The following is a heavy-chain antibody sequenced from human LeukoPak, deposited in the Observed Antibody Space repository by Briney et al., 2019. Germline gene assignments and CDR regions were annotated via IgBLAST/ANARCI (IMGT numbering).Heavy chain of an antibody. D-gene: IGHD3-3*01. J-gene: IGHJ6*03. CDR1: GYTFTSYD. Sequence: ASVQVSCKASGYTFTSYDINWVRQATGQALEWMRWMNPNSGNTGYAQKFQGRVTMTSNTSIGTAYTELSSLRSEDTAVYYCARGNLYDFWSGYYPYYYYMDVWGKGTTVTVSS. CDR2: MNPNSGNT. V-gene: IGHV1-8*01. CDR3: ARGNLYDFWSGYYPYYYYMDV.